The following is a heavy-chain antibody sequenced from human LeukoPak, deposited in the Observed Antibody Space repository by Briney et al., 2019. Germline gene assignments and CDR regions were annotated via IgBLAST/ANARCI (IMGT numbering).Heavy chain of an antibody. CDR3: ARVVIAARPHWFDP. CDR1: GFTFNDFA. Sequence: PGGSLRLSCAASGFTFNDFAMTWVRQAPGKGLEWVAFIRYDGTEKYYADSVKGRFTISRDNSKNTLHLQMSSLRPEDTAVYYCARVVIAARPHWFDPWGQGTLVTVSS. D-gene: IGHD6-6*01. J-gene: IGHJ5*02. V-gene: IGHV3-30*02. CDR2: IRYDGTEK.